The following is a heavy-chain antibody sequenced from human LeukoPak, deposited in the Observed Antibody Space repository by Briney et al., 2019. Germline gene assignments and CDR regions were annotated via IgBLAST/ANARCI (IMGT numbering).Heavy chain of an antibody. D-gene: IGHD2-2*02. Sequence: GGSLRLSCAASGFTFSSYAMSWVRQAPGKGLEWVSAISGSGGSTYYADSVKGRFTISRDNSKNTLYLQMNSLRAEDTAVYYCARSWTVLGYCSSTSCYNPWDYYYYMDVWGKGTTVTVSS. CDR2: ISGSGGST. CDR1: GFTFSSYA. V-gene: IGHV3-23*01. J-gene: IGHJ6*03. CDR3: ARSWTVLGYCSSTSCYNPWDYYYYMDV.